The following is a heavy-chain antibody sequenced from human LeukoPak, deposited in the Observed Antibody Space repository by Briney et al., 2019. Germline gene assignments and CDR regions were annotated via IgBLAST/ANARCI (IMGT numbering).Heavy chain of an antibody. D-gene: IGHD2-15*01. CDR3: ARVVVVARNGDY. CDR1: GGSFSGYY. J-gene: IGHJ4*02. Sequence: SETLSLTCAVYGGSFSGYYWSWIRQPPGKGLEWIGEINHSGSTNYNPSLKSRVTISVDTSKNQFSLKLSSVTAADTAVYCCARVVVVARNGDYWGQGTLVTVSS. CDR2: INHSGST. V-gene: IGHV4-34*01.